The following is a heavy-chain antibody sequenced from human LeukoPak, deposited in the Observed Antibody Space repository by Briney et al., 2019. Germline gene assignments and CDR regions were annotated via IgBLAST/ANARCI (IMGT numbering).Heavy chain of an antibody. CDR3: AKCHISSWYEFDY. CDR1: GFTFSSYA. Sequence: PGGSLRLSCVASGFTFSSYAMSWVRQAPGKGLEWVSAISGSGISTYYADSVKGRFTVSRDNSKNTLYLQMNSLRAEDTAVYYCAKCHISSWYEFDYRGQGTLVTVSS. J-gene: IGHJ4*02. D-gene: IGHD6-13*01. CDR2: ISGSGIST. V-gene: IGHV3-23*01.